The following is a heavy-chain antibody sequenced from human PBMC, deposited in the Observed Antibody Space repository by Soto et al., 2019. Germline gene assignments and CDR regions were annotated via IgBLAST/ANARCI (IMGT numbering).Heavy chain of an antibody. V-gene: IGHV3-48*01. CDR2: ISSTGSLT. D-gene: IGHD6-13*01. Sequence: LRLSCAASGFTFSTYGMNWVRQAPEKGLEWVSYISSTGSLTQYADSVNGRFTISRDNGKNSLYLQMSSLRVEDTAVYYCVRGGAARPDYWGQGTRVTVSS. CDR3: VRGGAARPDY. J-gene: IGHJ4*02. CDR1: GFTFSTYG.